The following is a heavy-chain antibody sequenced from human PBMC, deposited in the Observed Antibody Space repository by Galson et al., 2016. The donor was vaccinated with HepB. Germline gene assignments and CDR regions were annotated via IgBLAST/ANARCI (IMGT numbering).Heavy chain of an antibody. CDR3: ARGNFDV. CDR2: ISSDGSNK. V-gene: IGHV3-30*04. Sequence: SLRLSCAASGFTFSSYAMHWVRQAPGKGLEWVAVISSDGSNKYYADSVKGRFTISRDNAKNSLYLQMNSLRVEDTAVYYCARGNFDVRGQGTLVTVSS. D-gene: IGHD2/OR15-2a*01. J-gene: IGHJ4*02. CDR1: GFTFSSYA.